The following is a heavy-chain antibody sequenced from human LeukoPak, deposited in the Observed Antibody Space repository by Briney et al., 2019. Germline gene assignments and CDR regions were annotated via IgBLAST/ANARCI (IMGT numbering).Heavy chain of an antibody. J-gene: IGHJ4*02. CDR1: VYTFTVYY. V-gene: IGHV1-2*02. CDR3: ARAVGATTGIDY. CDR2: INPNRGGT. Sequence: ASVTVSCKASVYTFTVYYMYWVWQAPGQGLEWMGCINPNRGGTNYAKNFQGRVTMTRDTSISTAYMELSRLRSDDTAVYYCARAVGATTGIDYWGQGTLVTVSS. D-gene: IGHD1-26*01.